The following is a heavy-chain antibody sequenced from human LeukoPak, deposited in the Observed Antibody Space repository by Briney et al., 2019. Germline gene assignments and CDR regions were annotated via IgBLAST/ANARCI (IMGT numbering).Heavy chain of an antibody. J-gene: IGHJ4*02. D-gene: IGHD3/OR15-3a*01. CDR2: ILSSSSTT. Sequence: GGSLRLSCAASGFTFSSYGMNWVRQAPGKGLEWVSYILSSSSTTYYADSVKGRFTISRDNAKNSLYLQMNSLRAEDTAVYYCARGRTGLWGQGTLVTVSS. CDR1: GFTFSSYG. CDR3: ARGRTGL. V-gene: IGHV3-48*01.